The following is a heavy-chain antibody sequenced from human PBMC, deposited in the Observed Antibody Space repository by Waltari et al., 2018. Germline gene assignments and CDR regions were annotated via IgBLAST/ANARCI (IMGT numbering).Heavy chain of an antibody. V-gene: IGHV4-34*01. CDR1: GGSISGYY. Sequence: HVQLQPWGAGLWQPSETLSLTCPVYGGSISGYYWSSIPQPPAKGLEWIGEINHSGSTNYNPSLKSRVTISVDTSKNQFSLKLSSVTAADTAVYYCARGRYSSSWFTPWGWFDPWGQGTLVTVSS. D-gene: IGHD6-13*01. CDR2: INHSGST. J-gene: IGHJ5*02. CDR3: ARGRYSSSWFTPWGWFDP.